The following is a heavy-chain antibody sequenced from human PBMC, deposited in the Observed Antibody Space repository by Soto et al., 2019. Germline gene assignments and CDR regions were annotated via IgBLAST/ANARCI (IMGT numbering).Heavy chain of an antibody. CDR1: GFTFSSYG. CDR2: IWYDGSNK. Sequence: GGSLRLSCAASGFTFSSYGMHWVRQAPGKGLEWMAVIWYDGSNKYYADSVKGRFTISRDNSKNTLYLQMNSLRAEDTAVYYCARSYYDFWSGYPQYYYYGMDVWGQGTTVTVSS. V-gene: IGHV3-33*01. D-gene: IGHD3-3*01. J-gene: IGHJ6*02. CDR3: ARSYYDFWSGYPQYYYYGMDV.